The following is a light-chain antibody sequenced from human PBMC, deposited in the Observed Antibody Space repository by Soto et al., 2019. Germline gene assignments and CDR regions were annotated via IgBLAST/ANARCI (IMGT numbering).Light chain of an antibody. CDR3: QQRRT. J-gene: IGKJ5*01. Sequence: EIVLTQTPATLPLSPGERATLSCRASQTVSSYLAWYQQKPGQAPRLLVYDASDRATGIPARFSGSGSGTDFTLTISSLEPEDFAVYYCQQRRTFGQGTRLEIK. V-gene: IGKV3-11*01. CDR2: DAS. CDR1: QTVSSY.